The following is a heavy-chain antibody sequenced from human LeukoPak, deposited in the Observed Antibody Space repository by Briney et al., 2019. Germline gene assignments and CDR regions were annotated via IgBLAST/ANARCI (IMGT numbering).Heavy chain of an antibody. D-gene: IGHD3-22*01. V-gene: IGHV4-34*01. CDR1: GGSFSGYY. CDR3: ARAAESYYYDSSGPILYVGYFQH. Sequence: SETLSLTCAVYGGSFSGYYWSWIRQPPGKGLEWIGEINHSGSTNYNPSLKSRVTISVDTSKNQFSLKLSSVTAADTAVCYCARAAESYYYDSSGPILYVGYFQHWGQGTLVTVSS. J-gene: IGHJ1*01. CDR2: INHSGST.